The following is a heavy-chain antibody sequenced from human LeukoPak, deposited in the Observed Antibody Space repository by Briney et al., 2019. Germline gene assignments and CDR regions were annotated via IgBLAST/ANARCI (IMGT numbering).Heavy chain of an antibody. D-gene: IGHD5-12*01. Sequence: GGSLRLSCAASGFTFSSYAMHWVRQAPGKGLEWVALIRYDGNQKYFEDSVKGRFTISRDNSKNTLYLQMHSLRAEDTAVYYCARDRGYAPHYYFDYWGQGTLVTVSS. CDR1: GFTFSSYA. CDR3: ARDRGYAPHYYFDY. J-gene: IGHJ4*02. V-gene: IGHV3-30*02. CDR2: IRYDGNQK.